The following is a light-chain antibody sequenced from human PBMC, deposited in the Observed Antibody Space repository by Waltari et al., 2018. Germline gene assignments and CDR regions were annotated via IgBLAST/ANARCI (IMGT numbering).Light chain of an antibody. Sequence: DIQMTQSPSSLSASVGDRVTITCRPSQSILTYLNWYQQKPGKAPAVLISAVSPLQRGVPSRFSGSGSGTDFTLTISSLQPEDFATYYCQQTYSVPLTFGGGTKVEVK. J-gene: IGKJ4*01. CDR2: AVS. V-gene: IGKV1-39*01. CDR3: QQTYSVPLT. CDR1: QSILTY.